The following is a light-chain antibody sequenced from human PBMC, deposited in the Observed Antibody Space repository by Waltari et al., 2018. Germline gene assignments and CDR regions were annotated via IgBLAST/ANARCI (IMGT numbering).Light chain of an antibody. V-gene: IGLV3-21*02. CDR3: QVWDSTSDHVV. J-gene: IGLJ2*01. CDR2: DDS. Sequence: YVLTQPPSVSVAPGQTVKITCGGDNIEDKSVNWYKQRPGQAPVLVVYDDSDRPSGIPERFSGSNSGKATLTISRVEAGDEADYYCQVWDSTSDHVVFGGGTKLTVL. CDR1: NIEDKS.